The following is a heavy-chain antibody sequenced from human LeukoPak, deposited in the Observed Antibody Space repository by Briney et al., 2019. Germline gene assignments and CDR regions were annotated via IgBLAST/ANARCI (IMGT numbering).Heavy chain of an antibody. CDR3: ARRNAGSYYRNFNF. J-gene: IGHJ4*02. V-gene: IGHV3-48*03. CDR1: GFTFSSYE. Sequence: GGSLRLSCAASGFTFSSYEMNWVRQAPGKGLEWVSYISTSGSSIYYADSVKGRFTISRDNAKNSLYLQMNSLRAEDTALYYCARRNAGSYYRNFNFWGQGTLVTVSS. CDR2: ISTSGSSI. D-gene: IGHD1-26*01.